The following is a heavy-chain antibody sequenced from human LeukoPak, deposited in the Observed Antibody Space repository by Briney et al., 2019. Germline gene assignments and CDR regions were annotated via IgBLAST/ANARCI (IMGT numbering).Heavy chain of an antibody. CDR1: GFTFSGSA. CDR2: IRSKANSYAT. V-gene: IGHV3-73*01. D-gene: IGHD2-15*01. J-gene: IGHJ4*02. Sequence: GGSLRLSCAASGFTFSGSAMHWVRQASGKGLEWVGRIRSKANSYATAYAASVKGRFTISRDDSKNTAYLQMNSLKTEDTAVYYCTGLYCSGGSCYQNWGQGTLVTVSS. CDR3: TGLYCSGGSCYQN.